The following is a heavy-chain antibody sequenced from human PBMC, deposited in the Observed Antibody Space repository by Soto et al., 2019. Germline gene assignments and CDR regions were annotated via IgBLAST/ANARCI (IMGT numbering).Heavy chain of an antibody. CDR2: ISSGSTYG. Sequence: EVQLVESGGGLVKPGGSLRLSCAASGFTFSTYGMHWVRQAPGKGPEWVSSISSGSTYGFYAGSLKGRFTISRDNPENSLYLQMNSLRAEDTAMYYCARRGYSTSSAGDYYYYYGMDVWGQGTTVTVSS. D-gene: IGHD6-6*01. J-gene: IGHJ6*02. CDR3: ARRGYSTSSAGDYYYYYGMDV. V-gene: IGHV3-21*02. CDR1: GFTFSTYG.